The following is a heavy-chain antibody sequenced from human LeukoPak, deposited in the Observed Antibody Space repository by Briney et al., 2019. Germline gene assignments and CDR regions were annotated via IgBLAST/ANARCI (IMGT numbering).Heavy chain of an antibody. Sequence: ASVKVSCKASGYTFTAYNVHWVRQAPGQGLEWMGWVAPNSGGTDYAQQFQGRVTMTRDTSISTAYMELSRLRSDDTAVYYCAREQLDGGNSFDYWGQGTLVTVSS. CDR2: VAPNSGGT. V-gene: IGHV1-2*02. D-gene: IGHD4-23*01. CDR3: AREQLDGGNSFDY. CDR1: GYTFTAYN. J-gene: IGHJ4*02.